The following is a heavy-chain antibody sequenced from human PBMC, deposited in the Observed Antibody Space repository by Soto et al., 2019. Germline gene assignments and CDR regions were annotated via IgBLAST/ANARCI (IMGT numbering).Heavy chain of an antibody. CDR2: IYYSGST. CDR3: ERASLGIEY. D-gene: IGHD3-16*01. CDR1: GFSISSYY. Sequence: SDTLSLTCPCSGFSISSYYLILIRPSPGKGLEWIGYIYYSGSTNYNPSLKSRVTISVDTSKNQFSLKLSSVTAADTAVYYCERASLGIEYWGQGTLVNVSA. J-gene: IGHJ4*02. V-gene: IGHV4-59*01.